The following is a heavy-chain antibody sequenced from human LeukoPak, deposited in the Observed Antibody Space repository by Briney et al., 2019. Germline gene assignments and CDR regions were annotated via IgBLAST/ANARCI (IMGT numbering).Heavy chain of an antibody. V-gene: IGHV4-39*01. J-gene: IGHJ4*02. Sequence: SETLSLTCTVSGGSISSSSYLWGWLRQPPGKGLEWIGSISYSGSTYYNPSLKSRVIISVDTSKNQFSLRLTSVTAADTAVYYCARRITGTTSDSFDYWGQGTLVTVSS. CDR1: GGSISSSSYL. CDR3: ARRITGTTSDSFDY. D-gene: IGHD1-20*01. CDR2: ISYSGST.